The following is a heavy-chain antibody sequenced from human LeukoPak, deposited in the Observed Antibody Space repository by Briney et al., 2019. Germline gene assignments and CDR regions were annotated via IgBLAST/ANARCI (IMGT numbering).Heavy chain of an antibody. CDR1: GFTFDDYA. V-gene: IGHV3-43*02. Sequence: GGSLRLSCAASGFTFDDYAMHWVRQAPGKGLEWVSLISGEGGSTYYADSVKGRFTISRDNSKNSLHLQMNSLRTEDTALYYCAKDGGYSYGYPIDYWGQGTLVTVSS. J-gene: IGHJ4*02. CDR3: AKDGGYSYGYPIDY. D-gene: IGHD5-18*01. CDR2: ISGEGGST.